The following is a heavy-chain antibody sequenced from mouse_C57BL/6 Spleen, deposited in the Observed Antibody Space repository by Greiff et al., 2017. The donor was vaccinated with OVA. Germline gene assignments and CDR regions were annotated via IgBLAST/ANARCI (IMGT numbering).Heavy chain of an antibody. V-gene: IGHV1-5*01. Sequence: EVMLVESGTVLARPGASVKMSCKTSGYTFTSYWMHWVKQRPGQGLEWIGAIYPGNSDTSYNQKFKGKAKLTAVTSASTAYMELSSLTNEDSAVYYCTRLYYSNYDYYAMDYWGQGTSVTVSS. J-gene: IGHJ4*01. D-gene: IGHD2-5*01. CDR1: GYTFTSYW. CDR3: TRLYYSNYDYYAMDY. CDR2: IYPGNSDT.